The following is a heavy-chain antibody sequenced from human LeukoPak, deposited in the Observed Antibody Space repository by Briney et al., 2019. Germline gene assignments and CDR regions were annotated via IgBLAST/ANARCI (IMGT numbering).Heavy chain of an antibody. Sequence: PGGSLRLSCAASGFTFSSYAMHWVRQAPGKGLEWVAVISYDGSNEYYADSVKGRFTISRDNSKNTLYLQMNSLRAEDTAVYYCARAPPYSSASWGYYGMDVWGQGTTVTVSS. CDR1: GFTFSSYA. J-gene: IGHJ6*02. CDR3: ARAPPYSSASWGYYGMDV. D-gene: IGHD6-6*01. CDR2: ISYDGSNE. V-gene: IGHV3-30-3*01.